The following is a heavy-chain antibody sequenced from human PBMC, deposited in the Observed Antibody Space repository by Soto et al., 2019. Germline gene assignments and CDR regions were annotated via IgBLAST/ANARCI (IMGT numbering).Heavy chain of an antibody. V-gene: IGHV3-74*01. CDR2: INSDGSST. CDR1: GFTFSSYW. Sequence: GGSLRLSCAASGFTFSSYWMYWVRQAPGKGLVWVSRINSDGSSTSYADSVKGRFTISRDNAKNTLYLQMNSLRAEDTAVYYCARVIRHYYDSSGYKSAPRWFDTWGQGTLVTVSS. J-gene: IGHJ5*02. CDR3: ARVIRHYYDSSGYKSAPRWFDT. D-gene: IGHD3-22*01.